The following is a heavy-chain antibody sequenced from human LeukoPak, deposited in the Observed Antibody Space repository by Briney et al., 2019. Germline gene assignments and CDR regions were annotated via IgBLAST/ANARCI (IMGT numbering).Heavy chain of an antibody. CDR3: ARHVTVTYDAFDL. Sequence: SETLSLTCSVSGGSTTGYFWTWIRQPPGKGPEWIVYVYYKGDTSYSPSLDSRVSISVDTSKKQFSLKLNSVTAADTAMYYCARHVTVTYDAFDLWGQGTMVTVSS. CDR2: VYYKGDT. J-gene: IGHJ3*01. CDR1: GGSTTGYF. V-gene: IGHV4-59*08. D-gene: IGHD4-11*01.